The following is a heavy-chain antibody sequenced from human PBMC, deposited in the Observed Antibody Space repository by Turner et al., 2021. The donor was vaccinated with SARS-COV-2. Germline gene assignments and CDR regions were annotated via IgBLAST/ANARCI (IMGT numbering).Heavy chain of an antibody. V-gene: IGHV3-33*01. CDR3: AREDILSDNGLDI. CDR2: LGNDGSQQ. CDR1: GFTFSTYG. J-gene: IGHJ3*02. D-gene: IGHD3-9*01. Sequence: QVQRMESGGGVFQPGRSLRLSCVVSGFTFSTYGMHGVRQAQGKGLEWVAFLGNDGSQQHYADSVKGRFIISRDNSKNTLFLQMNSLRAEDTALYYCAREDILSDNGLDIWGQGTMVTVSS.